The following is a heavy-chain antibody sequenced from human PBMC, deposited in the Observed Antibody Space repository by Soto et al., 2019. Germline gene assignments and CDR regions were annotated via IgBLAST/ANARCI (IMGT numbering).Heavy chain of an antibody. Sequence: TGGSLRLSCAASGFTFSSYGMHWVSQAPGKGLEWAAVIWYDGSNKYYADSVKGRFTISRDNSKNTLYLQMNSLRAEDTAVYYCARDVRFLEWLSPMDVWGQGTTVTVSS. V-gene: IGHV3-33*01. CDR3: ARDVRFLEWLSPMDV. J-gene: IGHJ6*02. D-gene: IGHD3-3*01. CDR1: GFTFSSYG. CDR2: IWYDGSNK.